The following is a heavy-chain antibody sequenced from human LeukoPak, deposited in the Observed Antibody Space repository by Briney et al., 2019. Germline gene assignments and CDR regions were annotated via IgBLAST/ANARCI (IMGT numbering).Heavy chain of an antibody. CDR1: GFIFSNYA. Sequence: PGGSLRLSCAASGFIFSNYAMSWVRRAPGKGLEWVSAISGSDDNTYYADSVRGRFTISRDNSKNTLYLQMNSLRAEDTAIYFCAKSRSGVSSCYNYWGQGTLVTVSP. CDR2: ISGSDDNT. CDR3: AKSRSGVSSCYNY. V-gene: IGHV3-23*01. D-gene: IGHD2-15*01. J-gene: IGHJ4*02.